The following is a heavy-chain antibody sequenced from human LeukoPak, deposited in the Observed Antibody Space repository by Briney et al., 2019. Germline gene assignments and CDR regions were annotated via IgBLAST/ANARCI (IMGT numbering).Heavy chain of an antibody. D-gene: IGHD6-13*01. CDR3: ARDMHLVSLDY. J-gene: IGHJ4*02. V-gene: IGHV3-30-3*01. Sequence: PGRSLRLSCAASGFTSSSYTMHWVRQAPGKGLEWVAVISYEGSNENYADSVKGRFTISRDNSKNTLYLQLNSLRAEDTAVYYCARDMHLVSLDYWGQGTLVTVSS. CDR1: GFTSSSYT. CDR2: ISYEGSNE.